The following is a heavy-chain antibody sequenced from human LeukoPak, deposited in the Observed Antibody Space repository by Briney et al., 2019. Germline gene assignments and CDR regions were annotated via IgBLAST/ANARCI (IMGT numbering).Heavy chain of an antibody. V-gene: IGHV4-34*01. CDR1: GGSFSGYY. D-gene: IGHD3-22*01. J-gene: IGHJ4*02. CDR3: ARGLLRRQFDY. CDR2: INHSGST. Sequence: SETLSLTCAVYGGSFSGYYWSWIRQPPGKGLEWIGEINHSGSTNYNPSLKSRVTISVDTSKNQFSLKLSSVTAADTAVYYCARGLLRRQFDYWGQGTLVTVSS.